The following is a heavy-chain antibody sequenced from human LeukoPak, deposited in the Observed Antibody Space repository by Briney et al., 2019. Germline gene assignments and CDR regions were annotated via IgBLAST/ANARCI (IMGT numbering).Heavy chain of an antibody. CDR2: IYYSGST. CDR1: GGSISSYY. V-gene: IGHV4-59*01. D-gene: IGHD3-3*01. CDR3: ARGGSYYDFWSGSNRMVWFDP. J-gene: IGHJ5*02. Sequence: SETLSLTCTVSGGSISSYYWSWIRQPPGKGLEWIGYIYYSGSTNYNPSLKSRVTISVDTSKNQFSLKLSSVTAADTAVYYCARGGSYYDFWSGSNRMVWFDPWGQGTLVTVSS.